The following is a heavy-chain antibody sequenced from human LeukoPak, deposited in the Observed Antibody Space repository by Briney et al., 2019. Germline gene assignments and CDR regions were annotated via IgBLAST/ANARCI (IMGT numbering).Heavy chain of an antibody. J-gene: IGHJ4*02. CDR3: ARWTTTYLDY. V-gene: IGHV1-46*01. CDR2: INPSGVST. CDR1: GYTFTSYY. Sequence: ASVKVSCKASGYTFTSYYIHWVRQAPGQGLEWMGIINPSGVSTNYAQKFQGRVTMTRDTSTSTVYMELSSLRSEDSAVYYCARWTTTYLDYWGQGTLVTVSS. D-gene: IGHD4-11*01.